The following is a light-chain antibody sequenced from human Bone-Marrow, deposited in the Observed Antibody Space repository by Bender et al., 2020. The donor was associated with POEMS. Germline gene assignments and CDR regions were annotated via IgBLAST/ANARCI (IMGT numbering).Light chain of an antibody. J-gene: IGLJ2*01. V-gene: IGLV3-25*03. CDR2: EDT. CDR3: QSADSSGTYVV. CDR1: ALPKKY. Sequence: SYELTQPPSVSVSPGQTARITCSGDALPKKYASWYQQKSGQAPVLVIYEDTERPSGIPERFSGSSSGTTVTLTISGVQAEDEADYYCQSADSSGTYVVFGGGTKLTVL.